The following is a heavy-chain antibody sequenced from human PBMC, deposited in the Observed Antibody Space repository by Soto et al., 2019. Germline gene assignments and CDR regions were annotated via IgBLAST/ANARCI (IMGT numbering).Heavy chain of an antibody. J-gene: IGHJ6*04. D-gene: IGHD2-21*02. Sequence: SETLSLTCAVSGASISSSEWWNWVRQAPGKGLEWIGEISHSGTTIYNPSLKSRVTISVDVSRNHFSLNLTSVTAADTAVYYCARGSFVTHYYYYRMDVWGKGTPVTVSS. CDR2: ISHSGTT. V-gene: IGHV4-4*02. CDR3: ARGSFVTHYYYYRMDV. CDR1: GASISSSEW.